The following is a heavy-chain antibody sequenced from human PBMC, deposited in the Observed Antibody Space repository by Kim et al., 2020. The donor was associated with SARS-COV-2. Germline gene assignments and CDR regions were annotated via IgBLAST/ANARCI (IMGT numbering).Heavy chain of an antibody. CDR1: GFTFSSYW. Sequence: GGSLRLSCAASGFTFSSYWMSWVRQAPGKGLEWVANIKQDGSEKYYVDSVKGRFTISRDNAKNSLYLQMNSLRAEDTAVYYCARCPLNLLWFGELVGFDYYYGMDVWGQGTTVTVSS. CDR2: IKQDGSEK. D-gene: IGHD3-10*01. V-gene: IGHV3-7*03. J-gene: IGHJ6*02. CDR3: ARCPLNLLWFGELVGFDYYYGMDV.